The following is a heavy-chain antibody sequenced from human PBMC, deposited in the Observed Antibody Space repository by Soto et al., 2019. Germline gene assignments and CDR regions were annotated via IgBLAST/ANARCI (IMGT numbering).Heavy chain of an antibody. V-gene: IGHV1-46*01. CDR2: INPYGGGT. J-gene: IGHJ6*02. CDR1: GYTFTSYY. CDR3: AVGGNYLSMDV. D-gene: IGHD4-4*01. Sequence: QVQLVQSGAEVKKPGASVKVSCKASGYTFTSYYMHWVRLAPGQGLEWMGIINPYGGGTSYAQQFQGRVIMTRDTSTSTVYMEMSSLRSDDTAVYYCAVGGNYLSMDVWGQGTTVTVSS.